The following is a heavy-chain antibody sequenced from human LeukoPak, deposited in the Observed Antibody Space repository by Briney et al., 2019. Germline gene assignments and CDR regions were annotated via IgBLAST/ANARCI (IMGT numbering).Heavy chain of an antibody. J-gene: IGHJ4*02. CDR2: IKYDGSHK. CDR1: GFIFSSYW. Sequence: GGSLRLSCVASGFIFSSYWMAWVRQAPGKGLEWVANIKYDGSHKYYVDSVTGRFTISRDNAKNSVYLQMNSLRVDDTAVYFCASSHDSSGNDWGQGTMVTVSS. D-gene: IGHD3-22*01. CDR3: ASSHDSSGND. V-gene: IGHV3-7*01.